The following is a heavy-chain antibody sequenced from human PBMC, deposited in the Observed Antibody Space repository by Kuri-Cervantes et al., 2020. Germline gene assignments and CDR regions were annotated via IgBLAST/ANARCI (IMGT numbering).Heavy chain of an antibody. Sequence: SETLSLTCTVSGGSVISGNYYWNWIRQPPGKGLEWIGYIYYSGSTNYNPSLKSRVTISVDTSKNQSSLKLSSVTAADTAVYYCARGGEEGDLVGLIRDYWGQGTLVTVSS. CDR3: ARGGEEGDLVGLIRDY. CDR1: GGSVISGNYY. J-gene: IGHJ4*02. V-gene: IGHV4-61*01. D-gene: IGHD1-26*01. CDR2: IYYSGST.